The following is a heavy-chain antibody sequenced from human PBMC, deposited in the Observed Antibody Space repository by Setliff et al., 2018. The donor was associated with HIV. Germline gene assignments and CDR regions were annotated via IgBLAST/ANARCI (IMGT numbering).Heavy chain of an antibody. D-gene: IGHD6-19*01. V-gene: IGHV1-2*02. J-gene: IGHJ3*01. CDR1: GYTFTGYY. CDR2: IHPNSGVT. CDR3: ARVPYRSAWFSGGHDAFDV. Sequence: ASVKVSCKASGYTFTGYYMHWVRQAPGQGLEWMGWIHPNSGVTNSAQKFQGRVTMTRDTSISTVHMELTSLRSDDSAVYFCARVPYRSAWFSGGHDAFDVWGQGTMVTVSS.